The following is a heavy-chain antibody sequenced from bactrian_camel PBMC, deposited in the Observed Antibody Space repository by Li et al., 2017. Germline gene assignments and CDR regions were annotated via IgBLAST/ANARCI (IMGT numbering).Heavy chain of an antibody. D-gene: IGHD1*01. CDR3: AAEGLGGRWRCSGFVGH. CDR2: FNRDGST. J-gene: IGHJ6*01. Sequence: HVQLVESGGGSVQAGGSLRISCTASGFTFGDAVMGWYRVNSENACELVSTFNRDGSTYYADSVKGRFVISQDSARSMVFLEMNNLQPADTGVYYCAAEGLGGRWRCSGFVGHWGQGTQVTVS. CDR1: GFTFGDAV. V-gene: IGHV3S56*01.